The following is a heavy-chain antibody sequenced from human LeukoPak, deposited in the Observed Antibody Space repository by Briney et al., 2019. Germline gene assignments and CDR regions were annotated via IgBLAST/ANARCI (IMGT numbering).Heavy chain of an antibody. CDR2: ISGSGEST. Sequence: PGGSLRLSCAASGLTFSSCAMGWVRQAPGKGLEWVSTISGSGESTYYAGSVKGRFTISRDNSKDTLYLQMNSLRAEDTAVYYCAKKGESLDYYYMDVWGQGTTVTVSS. D-gene: IGHD3-10*01. J-gene: IGHJ6*02. CDR1: GLTFSSCA. V-gene: IGHV3-23*01. CDR3: AKKGESLDYYYMDV.